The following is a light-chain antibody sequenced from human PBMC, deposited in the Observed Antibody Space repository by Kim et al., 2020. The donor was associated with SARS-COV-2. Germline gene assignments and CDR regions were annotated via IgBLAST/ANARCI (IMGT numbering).Light chain of an antibody. Sequence: TVMSTCEGDSRSNYDSCCYQQKAGQPPVLVNYGNNHRPSGIPGLFAGCSSGTTASMTITGHPAEEEADYCCTSQTSSSNPWVFGGGTQLTVL. CDR3: TSQTSSSNPWV. CDR1: SRSNYD. J-gene: IGLJ3*02. V-gene: IGLV3-19*01. CDR2: GNN.